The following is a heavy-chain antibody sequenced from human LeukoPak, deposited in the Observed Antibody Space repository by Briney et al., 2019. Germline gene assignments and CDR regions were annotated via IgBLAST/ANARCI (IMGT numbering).Heavy chain of an antibody. CDR2: INPKTGDT. Sequence: ASVKVSCKTSGYIFTDYYIHWVRQAPGQGLEWMGWINPKTGDTNSAQKFQRWVTMTRDTAISTAYMELNRLTLDDTAVYYCASRLGCSSTSCYTGDTYYYYMDVWGKGTTVTVSS. CDR1: GYIFTDYY. CDR3: ASRLGCSSTSCYTGDTYYYYMDV. J-gene: IGHJ6*03. V-gene: IGHV1-2*04. D-gene: IGHD2-2*02.